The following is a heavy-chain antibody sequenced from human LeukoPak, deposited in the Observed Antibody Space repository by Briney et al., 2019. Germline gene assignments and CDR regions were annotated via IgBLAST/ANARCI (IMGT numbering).Heavy chain of an antibody. J-gene: IGHJ3*02. V-gene: IGHV1-8*03. CDR2: RNPNSGNT. CDR1: GYTLTSYE. D-gene: IGHD1-26*01. Sequence: ASVKVSCKASGYTLTSYEINWVRQATGQGLEWMGWRNPNSGNTGYAQKFQGRVTITRNTSISTAYMELSSLRSEDTAVYYCARSHRGRRTLAFDIWGQGTMVTVSS. CDR3: ARSHRGRRTLAFDI.